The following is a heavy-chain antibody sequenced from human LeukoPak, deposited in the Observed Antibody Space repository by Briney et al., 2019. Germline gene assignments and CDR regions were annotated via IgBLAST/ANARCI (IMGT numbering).Heavy chain of an antibody. V-gene: IGHV3-66*01. CDR2: IYSGGST. CDR3: ARDLSLGIPNPAFGI. D-gene: IGHD7-27*01. CDR1: GFTVSSNY. Sequence: GGSLRLSCAASGFTVSSNYMSWVRQAPGKGLEWVSVIYSGGSTYYADSVKGRFTISRGNSKNTLYLQMNSLRAEDTAVYYCARDLSLGIPNPAFGIWGQGTMVTVSS. J-gene: IGHJ3*02.